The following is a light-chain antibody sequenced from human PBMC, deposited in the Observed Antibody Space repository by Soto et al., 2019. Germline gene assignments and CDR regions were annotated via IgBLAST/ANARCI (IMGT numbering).Light chain of an antibody. CDR3: QQYGSSRT. CDR2: GAS. CDR1: QSIRSHY. J-gene: IGKJ1*01. V-gene: IGKV3-20*01. Sequence: EIVLTQSPGTLSLSPGERATLSCRASQSIRSHYLAWYQQKPGQAPRLLVYGASSRATGIPDRFSGSGSGTDFTLTINRLEPEDFAVYYCQQYGSSRTFGQGAKVDIK.